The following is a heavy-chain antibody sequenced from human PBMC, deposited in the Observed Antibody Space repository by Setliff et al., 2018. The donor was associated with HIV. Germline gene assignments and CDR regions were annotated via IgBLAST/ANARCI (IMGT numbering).Heavy chain of an antibody. D-gene: IGHD3-22*01. V-gene: IGHV1-2*02. J-gene: IGHJ4*02. CDR3: AKNYFDTSGWSAVDY. CDR2: INPNTGRT. CDR1: GYSFTGYF. Sequence: ASVKVSCKASGYSFTGYFMHWVRRAPGQGLEWMGWINPNTGRTHYAPNFLGRVTMTRDTSITTAYMELSRLRSDDTAVYYCAKNYFDTSGWSAVDYWGQGSLVTVSS.